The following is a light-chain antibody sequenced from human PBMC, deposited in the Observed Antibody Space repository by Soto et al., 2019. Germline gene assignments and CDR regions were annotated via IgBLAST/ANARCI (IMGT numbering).Light chain of an antibody. V-gene: IGKV3-20*01. CDR2: RAS. J-gene: IGKJ5*01. CDR1: QTVPSTL. CDR3: QQYGDAPIT. Sequence: EIVLTQSPGTLSLFPGERATLSCRASQTVPSTLLAWFQQKPGQAPRLLIYRASNRATGVPDRFSGSGSWTDFTLTIRSLEPEDFELYYCQQYGDAPITFGQGTRLEI.